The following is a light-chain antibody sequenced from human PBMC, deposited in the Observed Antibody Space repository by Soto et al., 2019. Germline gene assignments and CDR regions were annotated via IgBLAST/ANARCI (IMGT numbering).Light chain of an antibody. CDR2: LGS. CDR1: RTLLDAAGRNL. J-gene: IGKJ1*01. Sequence: DIVMTQSPLSLPVTPGGPPYTSCRSSRTLLDAAGRNLLDGYLQKPGQSPQLLIYLGSTRASGVPDRFSGSGSGTDFTLQISRVEAEDVGVYYCMQALQTPRTFGQGTKVEIK. V-gene: IGKV2-28*01. CDR3: MQALQTPRT.